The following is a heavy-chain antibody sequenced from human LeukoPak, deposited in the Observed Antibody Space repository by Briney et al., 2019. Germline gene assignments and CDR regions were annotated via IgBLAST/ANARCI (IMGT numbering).Heavy chain of an antibody. CDR1: GFTFSTYP. V-gene: IGHV3-33*06. CDR3: AKDTGYDSSGYYLDY. Sequence: GGSLRLSCAASGFTFSTYPMHWVRQAPGKGLEWVAVIWYDGSNKYYADSVKGRFTISRDNSKNTLYLQMNSLRAEDTAVYYCAKDTGYDSSGYYLDYWGQGTLVTVSS. D-gene: IGHD3-22*01. J-gene: IGHJ4*02. CDR2: IWYDGSNK.